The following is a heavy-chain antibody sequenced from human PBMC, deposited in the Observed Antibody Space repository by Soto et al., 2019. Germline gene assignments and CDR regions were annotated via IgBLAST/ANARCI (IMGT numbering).Heavy chain of an antibody. V-gene: IGHV4-59*01. Sequence: PSETRSLTCTVSGGSISNYYWSWIRQPPGRGLEWIGHIFYSGSTNYNPALKSRVTISVDTSKSQFSLKLSSVTAADTAVYYCAKDSGYNYGYFRWFDPWGQGTLVTVSS. CDR2: IFYSGST. CDR1: GGSISNYY. J-gene: IGHJ5*02. D-gene: IGHD5-18*01. CDR3: AKDSGYNYGYFRWFDP.